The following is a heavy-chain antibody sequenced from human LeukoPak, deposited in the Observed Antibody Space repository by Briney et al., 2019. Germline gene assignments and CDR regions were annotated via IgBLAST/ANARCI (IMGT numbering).Heavy chain of an antibody. CDR2: INWNGGST. J-gene: IGHJ4*02. CDR3: ASSADSSGNPSGVPFDY. Sequence: GGSLRLSCAASGFTFDDYGMSWVRQAPGKGLEWVSGINWNGGSTGYADSVKGRFTISRDNAKNSLYLQMNSLRAEDTALYYCASSADSSGNPSGVPFDYWGQGTLVTVSS. V-gene: IGHV3-20*04. D-gene: IGHD3-22*01. CDR1: GFTFDDYG.